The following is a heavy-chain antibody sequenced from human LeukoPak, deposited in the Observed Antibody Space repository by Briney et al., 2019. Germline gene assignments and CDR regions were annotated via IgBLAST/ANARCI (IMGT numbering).Heavy chain of an antibody. CDR2: IYSGGST. J-gene: IGHJ4*02. Sequence: GGSLRLSCVASGFTVSSNHMSWVRQAPGKGLEWVSVIYSGGSTYYADSVKGRFTISRDNSKNTPYLQMSSLRAEDTAVYYCVNMQQLVNWGQGTLVTVSS. D-gene: IGHD6-6*01. CDR3: VNMQQLVN. CDR1: GFTVSSNH. V-gene: IGHV3-53*05.